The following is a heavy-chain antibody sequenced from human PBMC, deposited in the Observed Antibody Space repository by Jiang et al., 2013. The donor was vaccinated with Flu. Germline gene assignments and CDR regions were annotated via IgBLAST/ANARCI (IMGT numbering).Heavy chain of an antibody. V-gene: IGHV4-39*01. D-gene: IGHD3-22*01. J-gene: IGHJ5*02. Sequence: GPGLVKPSETLSLTCTVSGGSISSSSYYWGWIRQPPGKGLEWIGSIYYSGSTYYNPSLKSRVTISVDTSKNQFSLKLSSVTAADTAVYYCARHLGGDDLRWYDSSGYSNWFDPWGQGTLVTVSS. CDR1: GGSISSSSYY. CDR3: ARHLGGDDLRWYDSSGYSNWFDP. CDR2: IYYSGST.